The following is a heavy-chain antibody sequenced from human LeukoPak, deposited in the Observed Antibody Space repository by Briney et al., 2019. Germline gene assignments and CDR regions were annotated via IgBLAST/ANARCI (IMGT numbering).Heavy chain of an antibody. Sequence: PGRSLRLSCAASGFTFSSYAMHWVRQVPGKGLEWVAVISYDGRNSYDADSVKGRFTISRDNSKSTLYLQMNSLSAEDTAVYYCAREKDCSNTNCYNTFDYWGQGALVTVSS. CDR3: AREKDCSNTNCYNTFDY. V-gene: IGHV3-30*04. D-gene: IGHD2-2*01. CDR2: ISYDGRNS. J-gene: IGHJ4*02. CDR1: GFTFSSYA.